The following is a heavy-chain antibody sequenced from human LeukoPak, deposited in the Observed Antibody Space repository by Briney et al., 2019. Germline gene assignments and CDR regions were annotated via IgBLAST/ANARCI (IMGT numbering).Heavy chain of an antibody. J-gene: IGHJ4*02. Sequence: GGSLRLSCAASGFTFSSYEMNWVRQAPGKGLEWVSYISSSGSTIYYADSVKGRFTISRDNAKNSLYLQMNSLRAEDTAVYYSASDMASGWFYFDYWGQRTLVTVSS. V-gene: IGHV3-48*03. D-gene: IGHD6-19*01. CDR1: GFTFSSYE. CDR2: ISSSGSTI. CDR3: ASDMASGWFYFDY.